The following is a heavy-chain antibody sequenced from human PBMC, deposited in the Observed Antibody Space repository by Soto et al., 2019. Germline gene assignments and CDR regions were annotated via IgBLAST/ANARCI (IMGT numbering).Heavy chain of an antibody. CDR3: ATGGNYYATSALAY. D-gene: IGHD3-10*01. CDR2: IIPIFGTP. Sequence: QVQLVQSVAEVKKPGSSVKVSCKASGDSFSSYAISWVRQAPGHGLEWMGRIIPIFGTPNYAQRVEGRVTITVDESTSTANMELSSLRSDDTAVYYCATGGNYYATSALAYWGQGTLVNVSS. J-gene: IGHJ4*02. CDR1: GDSFSSYA. V-gene: IGHV1-69*01.